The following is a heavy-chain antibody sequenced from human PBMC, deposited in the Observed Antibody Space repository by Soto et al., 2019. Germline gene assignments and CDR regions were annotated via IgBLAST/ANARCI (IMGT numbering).Heavy chain of an antibody. CDR1: GFTFSSYA. J-gene: IGHJ6*03. CDR3: AKVGGTYCSSTSCYEYYYYYYMDV. CDR2: ISGSGGST. V-gene: IGHV3-23*01. D-gene: IGHD2-2*01. Sequence: EVQLLESGGGLVQPGGSLRLSCAASGFTFSSYAMSWVRQAPGKGLEWVSAISGSGGSTYYADSVKGRFTISRDNSKNTLYLPMNSLRAEDTAVYYCAKVGGTYCSSTSCYEYYYYYYMDVWGKGTTVTVSS.